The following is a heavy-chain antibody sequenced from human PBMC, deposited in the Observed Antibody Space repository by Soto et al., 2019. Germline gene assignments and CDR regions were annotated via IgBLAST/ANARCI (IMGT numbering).Heavy chain of an antibody. CDR2: ISWNSGSI. CDR1: GFTFGHYA. V-gene: IGHV3-9*01. J-gene: IGHJ6*02. Sequence: GGSLRLSCAASGFTFGHYAMHWVRQAPGKGLEWVSGISWNSGSIGYADSVKGRFTISRDNAKTSLYLQMNSLRAEDTALYYCXKDMRILTGSFYYGMDVWGQGTTVTVSS. CDR3: XKDMRILTGSFYYGMDV. D-gene: IGHD3-9*01.